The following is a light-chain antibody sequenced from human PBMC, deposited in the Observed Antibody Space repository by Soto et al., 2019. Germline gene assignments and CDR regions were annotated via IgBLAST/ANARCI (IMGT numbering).Light chain of an antibody. J-gene: IGKJ1*01. CDR1: QSVMSIF. Sequence: EIVLTQSPGTLSLSPGERATLSCRASQSVMSIFLAWYQQKPGQAPRLLIYGTSTRASVIPDRFSGSGSGTDFTLTISRLEPEDFAVYYCQQYESSRTFGQGTKVE. CDR3: QQYESSRT. CDR2: GTS. V-gene: IGKV3-20*01.